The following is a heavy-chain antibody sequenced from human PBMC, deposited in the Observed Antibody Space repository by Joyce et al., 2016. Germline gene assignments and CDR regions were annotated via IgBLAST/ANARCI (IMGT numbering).Heavy chain of an antibody. V-gene: IGHV4-4*02. CDR2: IYLGGST. D-gene: IGHD5-12*01. J-gene: IGHJ5*01. CDR1: GGSISSAHW. Sequence: QVQLQESGPGLVKPSGTLSLTCAVSGGSISSAHWWSWVRQPPGKGLEWIGAIYLGGSTTYNPSLMSRVTISVDKSKNQLSLKMNSVTAADTAMYYCARNGAYSQDSWGQGTLVTVSS. CDR3: ARNGAYSQDS.